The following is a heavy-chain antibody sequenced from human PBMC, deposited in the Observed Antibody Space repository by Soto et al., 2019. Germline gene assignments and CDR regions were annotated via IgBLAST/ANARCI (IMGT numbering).Heavy chain of an antibody. CDR2: INPNSGGT. CDR1: GYTFTGYY. CDR3: ARDRGSTGWFDT. J-gene: IGHJ5*02. D-gene: IGHD1-26*01. Sequence: ASVKVSCKASGYTFTGYYMHWVRQAPGQGLEWMGWINPNSGGTNYAQKFQGRVTMTRDTSISTAYMELSRLRSDDTAVYYCARDRGSTGWFDTWGQGTLVTVSS. V-gene: IGHV1-2*02.